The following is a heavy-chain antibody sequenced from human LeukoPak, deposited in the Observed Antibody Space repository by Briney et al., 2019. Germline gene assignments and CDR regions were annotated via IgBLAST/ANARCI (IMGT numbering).Heavy chain of an antibody. CDR1: GGTFSSYA. CDR3: AGDTYYDSSGYYYHYY. CDR2: IIPIFGTA. J-gene: IGHJ4*02. Sequence: ASVKVSCKASGGTFSSYAISWVRQAPGQGLEWMGGIIPIFGTANYAQKFQGRVTITADESTSTAYMELSSLRSEDTAVYYCAGDTYYDSSGYYYHYYWGQGTLVTVSS. V-gene: IGHV1-69*13. D-gene: IGHD3-22*01.